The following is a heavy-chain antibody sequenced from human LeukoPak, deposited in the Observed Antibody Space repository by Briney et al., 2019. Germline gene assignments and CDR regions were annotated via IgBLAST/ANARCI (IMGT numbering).Heavy chain of an antibody. D-gene: IGHD1-26*01. CDR1: GYTFSSYG. Sequence: ASVKVSCKASGYTFSSYGIIWVRQAPGQGLEWMGWISAYNGNTNGNTNYAQKFQGRVTMTTDTSTSTAYMELRSLRSDDTAVYYCARGASGSYSWFDPWGQGTLVTVSS. V-gene: IGHV1-18*01. CDR3: ARGASGSYSWFDP. J-gene: IGHJ5*02. CDR2: ISAYNGNTNGNT.